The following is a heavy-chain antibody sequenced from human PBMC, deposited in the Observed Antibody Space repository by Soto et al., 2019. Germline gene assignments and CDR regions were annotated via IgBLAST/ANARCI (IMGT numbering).Heavy chain of an antibody. V-gene: IGHV1-69*13. J-gene: IGHJ2*01. Sequence: SVKVSCKASGGTFSSYAISWVRQAPGQGLEWMGGIIPIFGTANYAQKFQGRVTITADESTSTAYMELRSLRSDDTAVYYCAREASYYGAAPWFFDLWGRGTLVTVSS. CDR1: GGTFSSYA. CDR3: AREASYYGAAPWFFDL. D-gene: IGHD4-17*01. CDR2: IIPIFGTA.